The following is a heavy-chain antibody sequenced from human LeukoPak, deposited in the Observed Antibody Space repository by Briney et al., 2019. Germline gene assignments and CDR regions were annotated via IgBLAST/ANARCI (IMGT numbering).Heavy chain of an antibody. D-gene: IGHD3-22*01. Sequence: PGGSLRLSCAASGFTFDDYGMSWVRQAPGKGLEWVSGINWNGGSTGYADSVKGRFTISRDNSKNTLYLQMNSLRAEDTAVYYCAKGRGITMIVPDAFDIWGQGTMVTVSS. CDR2: INWNGGST. CDR3: AKGRGITMIVPDAFDI. V-gene: IGHV3-20*04. J-gene: IGHJ3*02. CDR1: GFTFDDYG.